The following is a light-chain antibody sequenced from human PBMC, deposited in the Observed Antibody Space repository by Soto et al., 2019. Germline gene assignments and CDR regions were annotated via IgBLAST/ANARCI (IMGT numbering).Light chain of an antibody. CDR1: QSISSW. V-gene: IGKV1-5*01. CDR2: DAS. Sequence: DIQMTQSPSTLSASVGDRVTITCRASQSISSWLAWYQQKPGKAPKLLIYDASSLESGVPSRFSGSGSGTEFPHTISSLQPDDFATYYSQQYNSYSPAWTFGQGTKGEIK. J-gene: IGKJ1*01. CDR3: QQYNSYSPAWT.